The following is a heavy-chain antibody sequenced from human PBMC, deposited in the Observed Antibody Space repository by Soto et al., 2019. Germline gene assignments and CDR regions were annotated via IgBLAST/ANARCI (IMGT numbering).Heavy chain of an antibody. CDR2: IITDFAPA. V-gene: IGHV1-69*01. D-gene: IGHD4-4*01. CDR3: ARDAEPAAYSNCYAYYSYSMDV. Sequence: QVQLVQSGAEVKKPGSSVKVSCKTSGGTFNKHPIRWVRQDPGQGLEWMGGIITDFAPAKYAQNFQGRVTITADESTSTGYMELSSLRSEDTAVYYCARDAEPAAYSNCYAYYSYSMDVWGQGTTVTVSS. CDR1: GGTFNKHP. J-gene: IGHJ6*02.